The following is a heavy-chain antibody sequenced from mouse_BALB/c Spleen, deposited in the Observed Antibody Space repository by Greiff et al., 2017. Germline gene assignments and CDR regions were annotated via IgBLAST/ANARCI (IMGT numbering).Heavy chain of an antibody. CDR3: ARGYYGSDYYAMDY. CDR2: IYPGDGDT. J-gene: IGHJ4*01. V-gene: IGHV1-82*01. CDR1: GYAFSSSW. Sequence: VQLQQSGPELVKPGASVKISCKASGYAFSSSWMNWVKQRPGQGLEWIGRIYPGDGDTNYNGKFKGKATLTADKSSSTAYMQLSSLTSVDSAVYFCARGYYGSDYYAMDYWGQGTSVTVSS. D-gene: IGHD1-1*01.